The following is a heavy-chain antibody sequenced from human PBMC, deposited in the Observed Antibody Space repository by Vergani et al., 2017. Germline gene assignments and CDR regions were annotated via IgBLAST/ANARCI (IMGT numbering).Heavy chain of an antibody. D-gene: IGHD4-23*01. CDR1: GCTFSSYA. CDR2: ISGSGGST. Sequence: EVKRLEPGGGLVQPGGSLRLSCAASGCTFSSYAMSWVRQAPGKGLEWVSAISGSGGSTYYADSVKGRFTISRDNSKKTLYLQMNSLRAEDTAVYYCASEARNSKSYMAVWGKGTTVTVSS. V-gene: IGHV3-23*01. J-gene: IGHJ6*03. CDR3: ASEARNSKSYMAV.